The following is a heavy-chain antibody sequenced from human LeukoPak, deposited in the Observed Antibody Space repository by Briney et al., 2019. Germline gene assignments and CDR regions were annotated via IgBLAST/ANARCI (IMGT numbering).Heavy chain of an antibody. CDR3: ARDIVGATIGDAFDI. CDR2: ISAYNGNT. CDR1: GYTFTSYG. J-gene: IGHJ3*02. V-gene: IGHV1-18*01. Sequence: ASVTVSCKASGYTFTSYGISWVRQAPGQGLEWMGWISAYNGNTNYAQKLQGRVTMTTDASTSTAYMELRSLRSDDTAVYYCARDIVGATIGDAFDIWGQGTMVTVSS. D-gene: IGHD1-26*01.